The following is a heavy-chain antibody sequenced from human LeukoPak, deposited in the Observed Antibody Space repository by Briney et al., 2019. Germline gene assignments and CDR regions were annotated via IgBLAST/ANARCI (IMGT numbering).Heavy chain of an antibody. CDR1: GDSVSRSSYY. D-gene: IGHD3-22*01. V-gene: IGHV4-61*01. J-gene: IGHJ4*02. CDR3: ARYYDSTGSFYY. Sequence: SETLSLTCTVSGDSVSRSSYYWTWIRQPPGKGLEWIGYIYYIGSTNYNPSLRSRLTMSVDTSKNQFSLRLSSVIAADTAVYYCARYYDSTGSFYYWGQGTLVTVSS. CDR2: IYYIGST.